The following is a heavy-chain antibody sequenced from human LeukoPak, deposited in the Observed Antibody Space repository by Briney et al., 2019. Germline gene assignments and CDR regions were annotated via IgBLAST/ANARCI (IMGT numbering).Heavy chain of an antibody. CDR3: ARGPPNWGFDY. CDR1: CHTFTTYD. Sequence: ASEKVSCKASCHTFTTYDLNWVRQAPGQGLEWLGWMSPNSGNTGYAQKFQGRVTMTRDTSISTAYMELSSLRSEDTAVYYCARGPPNWGFDYWGQGTLVTVSS. CDR2: MSPNSGNT. J-gene: IGHJ4*02. D-gene: IGHD7-27*01. V-gene: IGHV1-8*01.